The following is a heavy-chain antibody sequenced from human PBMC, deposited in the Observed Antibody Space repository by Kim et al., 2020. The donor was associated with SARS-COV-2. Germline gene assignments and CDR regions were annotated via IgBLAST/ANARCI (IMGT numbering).Heavy chain of an antibody. J-gene: IGHJ3*02. V-gene: IGHV5-10-1*01. CDR1: GYSFTSYW. CDR2: IDPSDSYT. CDR3: ARQGGEWERLRGAFDI. D-gene: IGHD1-26*01. Sequence: GESLKISCKGSGYSFTSYWISWVRQMPGKGLEWMGRIDPSDSYTNYSPSFQGHVTISADKSISTAYLQWSTLKASDTAMYYCARQGGEWERLRGAFDIWGQGTMVTVSS.